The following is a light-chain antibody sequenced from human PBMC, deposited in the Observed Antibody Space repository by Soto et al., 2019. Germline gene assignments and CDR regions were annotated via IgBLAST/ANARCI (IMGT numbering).Light chain of an antibody. CDR2: GAS. V-gene: IGKV3-20*01. CDR1: QSVIGDC. J-gene: IGKJ2*01. CDR3: QQHGSRPHT. Sequence: EIVLTQSPGTLSLSPGERATLSCRASQSVIGDCLVWYQQKPGQAPRLLIYGASSRATGIPDRFSGGGSGTDFTLTISRLEPEDFAVYYCQQHGSRPHTFGQGTKLEIK.